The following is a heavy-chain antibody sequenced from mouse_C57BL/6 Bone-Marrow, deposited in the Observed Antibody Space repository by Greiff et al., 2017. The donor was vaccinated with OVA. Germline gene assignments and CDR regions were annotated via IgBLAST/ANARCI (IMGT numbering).Heavy chain of an antibody. CDR3: ARGGGAWFAD. CDR1: GFTFSSYA. V-gene: IGHV5-4*03. CDR2: ISDGGSYT. Sequence: EVKLMESGGGLVKPGGSLKLSCAASGFTFSSYAMSWVRQTPEKRLEWVATISDGGSYTYYPDNVKGRFTISRDNAKNNLYLQMWHLKAEDTAVCYGARGGGAWFADWGQGTLGTVSA. J-gene: IGHJ3*01. D-gene: IGHD1-1*02.